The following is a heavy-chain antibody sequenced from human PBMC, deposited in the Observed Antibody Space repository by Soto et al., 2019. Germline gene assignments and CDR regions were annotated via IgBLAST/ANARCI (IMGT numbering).Heavy chain of an antibody. CDR3: CFPGVRGSAEKYYYYYGMDV. CDR1: GFTFSSYA. D-gene: IGHD3-10*01. J-gene: IGHJ6*02. Sequence: GGSLRLSCAASGFTFSSYAMSWVRQAPGKGLEWVSAISGSGGSTYYADSVKGRFSISRDNSKNTLYLQMNSLRAEDTAVYYCCFPGVRGSAEKYYYYYGMDVWGQGTTVTVSS. V-gene: IGHV3-23*01. CDR2: ISGSGGST.